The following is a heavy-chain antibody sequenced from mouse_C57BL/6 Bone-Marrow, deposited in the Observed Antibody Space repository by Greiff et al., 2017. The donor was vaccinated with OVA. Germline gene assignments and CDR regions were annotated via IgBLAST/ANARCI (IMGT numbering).Heavy chain of an antibody. CDR3: ASYGGYAMDY. J-gene: IGHJ4*01. D-gene: IGHD1-1*01. CDR2: INPYNGGT. V-gene: IGHV1-19*01. Sequence: VQLKQSGPVLVKPGASGKMSCKASGYTFTDYYMNWVKQSHGKSLEWIGVINPYNGGTSYNQKFKGKATLTVDKSSSTAYMELNSLTSEDSAVYYSASYGGYAMDYWGQGTSVTVSS. CDR1: GYTFTDYY.